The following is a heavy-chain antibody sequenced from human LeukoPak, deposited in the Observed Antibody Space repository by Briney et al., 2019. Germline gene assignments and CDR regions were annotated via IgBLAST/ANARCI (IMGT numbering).Heavy chain of an antibody. D-gene: IGHD3-22*01. J-gene: IGHJ2*01. CDR2: TYYRSKWYN. Sequence: SQTLSLTCAISGDSVSSNSAAWNWIRQSPSRGLEWLGRTYYRSKWYNDYAVSVKSRITINPDTSKNQFSLQLNSVTPEDTAVYYCARDPLRAKVYYDSERNWYFDLWGRGTLVTVSS. CDR3: ARDPLRAKVYYDSERNWYFDL. V-gene: IGHV6-1*01. CDR1: GDSVSSNSAA.